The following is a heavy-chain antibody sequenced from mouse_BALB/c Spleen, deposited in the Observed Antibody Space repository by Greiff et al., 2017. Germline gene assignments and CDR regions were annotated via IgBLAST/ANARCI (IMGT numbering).Heavy chain of an antibody. CDR2: ISSGSSTI. V-gene: IGHV5-17*02. D-gene: IGHD1-2*01. CDR1: GFTFSSFG. CDR3: AREGSTATTLDY. Sequence: EVKLMESGGGLVQPGGSRKLSCAASGFTFSSFGMHWVRQAPEKGLEWVAYISSGSSTIYYADTVKGRFTISRDNPKNTLFLQMTSLRSEDTAMYYCAREGSTATTLDYWGQGTTLTVSS. J-gene: IGHJ2*01.